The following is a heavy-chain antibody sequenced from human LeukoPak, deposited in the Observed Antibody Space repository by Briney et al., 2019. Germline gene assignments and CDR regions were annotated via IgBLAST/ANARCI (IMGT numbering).Heavy chain of an antibody. CDR2: FYHSGKT. D-gene: IGHD3-9*01. J-gene: IGHJ1*01. Sequence: SETLSLTCTVSGYSISTGYYWGWIRQPPGKGLEWIGDFYHSGKTYYNPSLKSRLTISVDTSRNQFSLTVRSVTAADTAVYYCARSVDYDILTGFTAEYFQHWGQGTLVTVSS. CDR3: ARSVDYDILTGFTAEYFQH. V-gene: IGHV4-38-2*02. CDR1: GYSISTGYY.